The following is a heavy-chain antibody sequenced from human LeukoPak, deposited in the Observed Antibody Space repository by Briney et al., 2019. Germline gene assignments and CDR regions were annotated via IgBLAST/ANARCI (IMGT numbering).Heavy chain of an antibody. V-gene: IGHV4-34*01. Sequence: PSETLSLTCAVYGGSFSGYYWSWIRQPPGKGLEWIGEINHSGSTNYNPSLKSRVTISVDTSKNQFSLKLSSVTAADTAVYYCAGYSIVVVDGAGPHPSDVWGQGTTVTVSS. CDR3: AGYSIVVVDGAGPHPSDV. J-gene: IGHJ6*02. D-gene: IGHD2-2*01. CDR1: GGSFSGYY. CDR2: INHSGST.